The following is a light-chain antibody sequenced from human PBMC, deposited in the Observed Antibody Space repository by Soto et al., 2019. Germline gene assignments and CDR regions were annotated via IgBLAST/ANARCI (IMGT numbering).Light chain of an antibody. Sequence: QSVLTQPASVSGSPGQSITMSCTGTSGDVGSYNLVAWYQQEPGKAPKLMIYEDNKRPSGVSIRFSGSKSGNTASLTISGLQAEDEADYYCCSYTGSSTAYVFGTGTKVTVL. CDR2: EDN. V-gene: IGLV2-23*01. J-gene: IGLJ1*01. CDR3: CSYTGSSTAYV. CDR1: SGDVGSYNL.